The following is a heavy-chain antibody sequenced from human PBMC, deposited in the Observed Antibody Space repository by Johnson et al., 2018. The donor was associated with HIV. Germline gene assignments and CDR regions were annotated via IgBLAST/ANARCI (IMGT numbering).Heavy chain of an antibody. V-gene: IGHV3-30*03. Sequence: QVQLVESGGGVVQPGRSLRLSCAASGFTFNSYGMHWVRQAPGKGLEWVAVISYDGSNKYYADSVKGRFTISRDNAKNSLYLQMNSLRAEDTALYYCARDIVAARGVIDAFDIWGQGTMVTVSS. D-gene: IGHD6-6*01. CDR1: GFTFNSYG. J-gene: IGHJ3*02. CDR2: ISYDGSNK. CDR3: ARDIVAARGVIDAFDI.